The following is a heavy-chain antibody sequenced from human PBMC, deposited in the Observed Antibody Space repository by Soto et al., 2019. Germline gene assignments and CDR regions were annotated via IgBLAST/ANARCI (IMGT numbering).Heavy chain of an antibody. D-gene: IGHD4-17*01. CDR3: ARHENGDYNSGMDV. V-gene: IGHV4-39*01. CDR2: IYYSGST. Sequence: QLQLQESGPGLVKPSETLSLTCTVSGGSISSSSYYWGWIRQPPGKGLEWIGSIYYSGSTYYNPSLKIPATIAVATSTNQFSLKLSSVTAADTAVYYCARHENGDYNSGMDVWGQGTTVTVSS. J-gene: IGHJ6*02. CDR1: GGSISSSSYY.